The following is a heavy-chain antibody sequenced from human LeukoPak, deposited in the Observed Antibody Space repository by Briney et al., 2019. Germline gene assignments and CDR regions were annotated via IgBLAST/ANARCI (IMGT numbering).Heavy chain of an antibody. Sequence: SETLSLTCAVYGGSFSGYYWSWIRQPPGKGLEWIGEINHSGSTNYNPSLKSRVTMSVDTSKNQFSLNLISVTAADTAVYYCVRDFDWNDYTFDYWGQGTLVTVSS. V-gene: IGHV4-34*01. D-gene: IGHD1-1*01. CDR3: VRDFDWNDYTFDY. J-gene: IGHJ4*02. CDR2: INHSGST. CDR1: GGSFSGYY.